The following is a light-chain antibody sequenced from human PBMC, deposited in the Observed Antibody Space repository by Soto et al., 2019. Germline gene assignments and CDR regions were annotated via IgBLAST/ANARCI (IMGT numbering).Light chain of an antibody. V-gene: IGKV3-20*01. CDR2: DAS. Sequence: EIVLTQSPGTLSLSPGETATLSCRASQSVRNSLLAWYQQKRRQPPSLLNYDASTRATATHGRFSASGSGTDFTLTFSRQEPEDFAVYYCHQYDSIVQTFGQGTKVDIK. CDR1: QSVRNSL. CDR3: HQYDSIVQT. J-gene: IGKJ1*01.